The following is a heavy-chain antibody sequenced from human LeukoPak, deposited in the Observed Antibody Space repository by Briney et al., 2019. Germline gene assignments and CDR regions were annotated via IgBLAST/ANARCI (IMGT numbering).Heavy chain of an antibody. V-gene: IGHV4-59*01. D-gene: IGHD3/OR15-3a*01. CDR3: ARSHSVWTSFDY. J-gene: IGHJ4*02. CDR2: IYYSGST. CDR1: GGSISSYY. Sequence: SETPSLTCTVSGGSISSYYWSWLRQPPGKGLEWIGYIYYSGSTNYNPSLKSRVTISVDTSKNQFSLKLSSVTAADTAVYYCARSHSVWTSFDYWGQGTLVTVSS.